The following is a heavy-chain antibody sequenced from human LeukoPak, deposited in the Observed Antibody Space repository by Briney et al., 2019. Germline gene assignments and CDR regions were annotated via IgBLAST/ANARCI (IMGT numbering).Heavy chain of an antibody. CDR3: ARDTRGRSSSWYRACDY. V-gene: IGHV1-69*01. D-gene: IGHD6-13*01. CDR2: IIPIFGTA. J-gene: IGHJ4*02. Sequence: GSSVKVSCKASGGTFSSYAISWVRQAPGQGLEWMGGIIPIFGTANYAQKFQGRVTITADESTSTAYMELSSLRSEDTAVYYCARDTRGRSSSWYRACDYWGQGTLVTVSS. CDR1: GGTFSSYA.